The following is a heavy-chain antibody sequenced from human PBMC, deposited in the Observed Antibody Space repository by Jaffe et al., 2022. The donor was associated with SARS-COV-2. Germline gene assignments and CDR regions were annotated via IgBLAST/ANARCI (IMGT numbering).Heavy chain of an antibody. CDR2: TYYRSKWYN. V-gene: IGHV6-1*01. CDR1: GDSVSSNSAA. Sequence: QVQLQQSGPGLVKPSQTLSLTCAISGDSVSSNSAAWNWIRQSPSRGLEWLGRTYYRSKWYNDYAVSVKSRITINPDTSKNQFSLQLNSVTPEDTAVYYCARVLAAAGILGVGFHDAFDIWGQGTMVTVSS. D-gene: IGHD6-13*01. J-gene: IGHJ3*02. CDR3: ARVLAAAGILGVGFHDAFDI.